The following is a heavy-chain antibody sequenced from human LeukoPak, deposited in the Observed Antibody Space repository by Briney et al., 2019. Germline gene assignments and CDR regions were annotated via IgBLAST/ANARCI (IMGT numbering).Heavy chain of an antibody. CDR1: GFTFSNHD. D-gene: IGHD3-22*01. V-gene: IGHV3-66*01. CDR2: IYSGGST. Sequence: GRSLRLSCAASGFTFSNHDMNWVRQAPGKGLEWVSVIYSGGSTSYADSVKGRFTISRDNSRNTVSLQMNTLRAEDTAVYYCARGNSYDSSGYPEYFQNWGQGTLVTVSS. J-gene: IGHJ1*01. CDR3: ARGNSYDSSGYPEYFQN.